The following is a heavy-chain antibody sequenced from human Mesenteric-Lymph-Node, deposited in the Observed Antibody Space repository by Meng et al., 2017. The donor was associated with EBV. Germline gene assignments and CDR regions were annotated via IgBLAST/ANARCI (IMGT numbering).Heavy chain of an antibody. CDR3: ARSPPDIVVVGH. Sequence: QVVQSGAGVETPGASFKVSCKGSVYTFTNYAMQWVRQSPGQRLEWMGWINAGNGNTKYSQKFQGRVTITRDTSASTAYMELSSLRSEDTAVYYCARSPPDIVVVGHWGQGTLVTVSS. D-gene: IGHD2-15*01. CDR1: VYTFTNYA. V-gene: IGHV1-3*01. CDR2: INAGNGNT. J-gene: IGHJ4*02.